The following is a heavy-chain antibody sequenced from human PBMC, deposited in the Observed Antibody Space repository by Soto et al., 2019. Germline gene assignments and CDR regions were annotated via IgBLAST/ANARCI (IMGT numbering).Heavy chain of an antibody. V-gene: IGHV1-18*01. J-gene: IGHJ6*03. CDR2: ISAYNGNT. Sequence: ASVKVSCKASGYTFTCYGISWVRQAPGQGLEWMGWISAYNGNTNYAQKLQGRVTMTTDTSTSTAYMELRSLRSDDTAVYYCARVSRTTQGYDFWSGYYRDENYYYYYMDVWGKGTTVTVSS. CDR1: GYTFTCYG. CDR3: ARVSRTTQGYDFWSGYYRDENYYYYYMDV. D-gene: IGHD3-3*01.